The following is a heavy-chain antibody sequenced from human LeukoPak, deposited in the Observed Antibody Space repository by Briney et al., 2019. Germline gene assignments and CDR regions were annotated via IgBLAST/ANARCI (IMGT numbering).Heavy chain of an antibody. CDR2: ISWNSGSI. CDR1: GFIFNNYA. D-gene: IGHD6-19*01. V-gene: IGHV3-9*01. Sequence: GRSLRLSCAGSGFIFNNYAMHWVRQPPGKGLEWVSGISWNSGSIDYADSVKGRFTISRDNAKNSPYLQMNSLRVEDTAFYYCAKDNRRHYTSGPNPDSLHWGQGALVTVSS. CDR3: AKDNRRHYTSGPNPDSLH. J-gene: IGHJ4*02.